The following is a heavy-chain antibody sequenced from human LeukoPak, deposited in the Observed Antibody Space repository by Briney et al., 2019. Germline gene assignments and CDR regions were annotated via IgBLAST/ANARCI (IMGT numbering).Heavy chain of an antibody. D-gene: IGHD1-26*01. V-gene: IGHV3-21*01. CDR3: ARDGRDYDWVGALGYFDY. Sequence: GGSLRLSCAASGFTFSSYAMSWVRQAPGKGLEWVSSISSSSSYIYYADSVKGRFTISRDNAKNSLYLQMNSLRAEDTAVYYCARDGRDYDWVGALGYFDYWGQGTLVTVSS. CDR2: ISSSSSYI. CDR1: GFTFSSYA. J-gene: IGHJ4*02.